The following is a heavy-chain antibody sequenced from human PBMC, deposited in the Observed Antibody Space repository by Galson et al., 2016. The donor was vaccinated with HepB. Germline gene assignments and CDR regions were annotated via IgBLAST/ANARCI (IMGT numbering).Heavy chain of an antibody. D-gene: IGHD4-17*01. CDR3: AKDRDDYGDYAFDY. J-gene: IGHJ4*02. Sequence: SLRLSCAASGFTFSSYVMSWVRQAPGKGLEWVSGISRSGDRTSYADSVKGRFTISRDNSKNTLYLRMNSLRAEDAAVYYCAKDRDDYGDYAFDYWGQGTLVTVSS. CDR2: ISRSGDRT. V-gene: IGHV3-23*01. CDR1: GFTFSSYV.